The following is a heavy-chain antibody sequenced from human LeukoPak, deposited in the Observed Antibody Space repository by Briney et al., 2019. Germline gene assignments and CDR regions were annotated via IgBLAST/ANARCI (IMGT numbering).Heavy chain of an antibody. V-gene: IGHV4-31*03. CDR1: GGSISSGGYY. J-gene: IGHJ6*02. D-gene: IGHD1-1*01. CDR2: IYYSGST. Sequence: SETLSLTCTVSGGSISSGGYYWSWIRQHPGKGLEWIGYIYYSGSTYYNPSLKSRVTISVDTSKNQFSLKLSSVTAADTAVYYCARVGGTNYYYYGMDVWGQGTTVTVSS. CDR3: ARVGGTNYYYYGMDV.